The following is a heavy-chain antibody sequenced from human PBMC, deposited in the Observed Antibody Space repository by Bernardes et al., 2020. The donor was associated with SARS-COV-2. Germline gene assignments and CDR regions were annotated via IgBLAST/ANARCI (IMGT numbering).Heavy chain of an antibody. D-gene: IGHD4-17*01. CDR2: IRKKINSYTT. J-gene: IGHJ4*02. CDR1: GFTFGDDY. CDR3: ARSANYGRNHNFDY. V-gene: IGHV3-72*01. Sequence: GGSLRLSCAASGFTFGDDYMDWVRQAPGKGLEWIGRIRKKINSYTTEYAASVRGRFTVSRDDSKNSLYLQMNSLKIEDTAVYYCARSANYGRNHNFDYWGQGTLVTVSS.